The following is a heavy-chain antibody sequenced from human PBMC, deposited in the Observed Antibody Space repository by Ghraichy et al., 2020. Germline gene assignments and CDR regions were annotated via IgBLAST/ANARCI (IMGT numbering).Heavy chain of an antibody. CDR2: ISGRGST. CDR1: GGPINNYY. V-gene: IGHV4-59*08. Sequence: ESLNISCTVSGGPINNYYWSWIRQPPGKGLEWIGFISGRGSTKYNPSLKSRVTNLVDTSRSQFSLTLTSVTAADTAVYYCARHHTSGQAAFDILGQGTMVTVSS. D-gene: IGHD3-10*01. CDR3: ARHHTSGQAAFDI. J-gene: IGHJ3*02.